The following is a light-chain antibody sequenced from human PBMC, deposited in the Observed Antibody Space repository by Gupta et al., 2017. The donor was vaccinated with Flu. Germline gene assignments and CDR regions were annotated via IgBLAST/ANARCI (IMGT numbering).Light chain of an antibody. Sequence: EIVLTQSPDTLSLSPGDIASLSCRASQTVTNSYFAWYQQRPGQAPRLLIFNASKRAAGVPARFRDSGSGADLTLTIERLEREAFAVYYCLQDDLSPWTFGQGTKVENK. CDR2: NAS. V-gene: IGKV3-20*01. J-gene: IGKJ1*01. CDR1: QTVTNSY. CDR3: LQDDLSPWT.